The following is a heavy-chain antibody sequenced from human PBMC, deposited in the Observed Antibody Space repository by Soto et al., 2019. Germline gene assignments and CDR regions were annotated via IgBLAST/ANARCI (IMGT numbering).Heavy chain of an antibody. V-gene: IGHV4-30-4*01. CDR2: IYYSGST. D-gene: IGHD3-9*01. J-gene: IGHJ4*02. Sequence: QVQLQESGPGLVKPSQTLSLTCTVSSGSISSGDYYWSWIRQPPGKGLEWIGYIYYSGSTYYNPSLKSRVTISVDTSKNQFSLKLSSVTAADTAVYYCARDRGYFDWLLYLDYWGQGTLVTVSS. CDR3: ARDRGYFDWLLYLDY. CDR1: SGSISSGDYY.